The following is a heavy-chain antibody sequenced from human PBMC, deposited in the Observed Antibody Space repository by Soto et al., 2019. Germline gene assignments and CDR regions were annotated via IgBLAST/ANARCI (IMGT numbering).Heavy chain of an antibody. Sequence: SETLSLTCSVSGGSISSGSSFWGWIRQSPGAGLEWIGSMYHSGSTYYNPSLKSRVTMSIDTSKNQFSLRLTSVTAADTAVYYCATRSVTTTSFDFWGQGTRVTVSS. J-gene: IGHJ4*02. CDR1: GGSISSGSSF. CDR2: MYHSGST. V-gene: IGHV4-39*01. D-gene: IGHD4-17*01. CDR3: ATRSVTTTSFDF.